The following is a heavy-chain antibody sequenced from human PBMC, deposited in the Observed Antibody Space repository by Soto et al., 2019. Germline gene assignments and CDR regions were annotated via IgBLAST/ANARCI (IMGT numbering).Heavy chain of an antibody. CDR3: AIASVITQGALA. V-gene: IGHV4-31*03. CDR2: IYYSGKT. D-gene: IGHD4-17*01. Sequence: QVHLQESGPGLVKPSATLSLTCSVSGGSISRDAYLWSWVRQHPGKGLEWIGYIYYSGKTYLNPSIRSRLAISMNTSKNHFSLKLTSITAADTAVYYCAIASVITQGALAWGQGTLVTVSS. J-gene: IGHJ3*01. CDR1: GGSISRDAYL.